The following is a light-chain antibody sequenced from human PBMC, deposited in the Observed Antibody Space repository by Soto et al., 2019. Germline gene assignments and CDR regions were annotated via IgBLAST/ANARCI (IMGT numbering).Light chain of an antibody. CDR3: QQYNSYWT. CDR1: QSISSW. V-gene: IGKV1-5*01. J-gene: IGKJ1*01. CDR2: DAS. Sequence: DIQMTQSPSNLSASVGDRVTITCRASQSISSWLAWYQQKPGKGPKLLIYDASSLESGVPASFSGSGSGTEFTLTIRRLQPDDLATLYCQQYNSYWTFGQGTKEEIK.